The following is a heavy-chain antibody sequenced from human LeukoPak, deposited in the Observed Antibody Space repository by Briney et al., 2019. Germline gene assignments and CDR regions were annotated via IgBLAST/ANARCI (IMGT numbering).Heavy chain of an antibody. V-gene: IGHV1-18*04. J-gene: IGHJ6*04. D-gene: IGHD3-10*01. Sequence: ASVKVSCKASGYTFTSYGISWVRQAPGQGLEWMGWISAYNGNTNYAQKLQGRVTMTTDTSTSTAYMELRSLRSDDTAVYYVAREAPPQGYYGSGRYGMDVWGKRNT. CDR2: ISAYNGNT. CDR3: AREAPPQGYYGSGRYGMDV. CDR1: GYTFTSYG.